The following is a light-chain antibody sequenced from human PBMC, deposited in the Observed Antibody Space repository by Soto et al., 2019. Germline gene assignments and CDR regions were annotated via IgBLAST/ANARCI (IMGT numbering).Light chain of an antibody. Sequence: QSVLTQPPSASGTPGQRVTISCSGSNSNIGRNTVNWYQQLPGTAPKLLIYRNNQRPSGVPDRFSGSKSGTSASLAISGLQSDDESDYYCASWDDGLTGYVFVTGTKVTVL. V-gene: IGLV1-44*01. CDR2: RNN. CDR3: ASWDDGLTGYV. J-gene: IGLJ1*01. CDR1: NSNIGRNT.